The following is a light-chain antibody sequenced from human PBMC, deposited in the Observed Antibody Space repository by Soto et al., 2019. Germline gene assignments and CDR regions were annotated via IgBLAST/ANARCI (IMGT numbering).Light chain of an antibody. CDR1: QSVFSY. CDR3: QQRRNWPLT. V-gene: IGKV3-11*01. J-gene: IGKJ4*01. Sequence: EIVLTQSPITLSLSPGERATLSCRASQSVFSYLAWYQHRPGQAPRLLIYDASTRVTGIPARFSGSGSGTDFTLTISSLEPEDFAVYFCQQRRNWPLTFGGGTKVEIK. CDR2: DAS.